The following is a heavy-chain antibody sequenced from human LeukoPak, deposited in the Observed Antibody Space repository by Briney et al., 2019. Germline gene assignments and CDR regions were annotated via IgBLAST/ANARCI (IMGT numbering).Heavy chain of an antibody. CDR2: ITGSGGRT. Sequence: GGSLPLPCAASGFPFRCYAMNGLRQAPGKGLEWVSAITGSGGRTYYADSVKGRFTISRDNSKNTLYLQMNSLRAEDTPIYYCAKDYTGTFSPFPSYFYNWGQGTLVTVSS. V-gene: IGHV3-23*01. CDR1: GFPFRCYA. CDR3: AKDYTGTFSPFPSYFYN. J-gene: IGHJ4*02. D-gene: IGHD1-26*01.